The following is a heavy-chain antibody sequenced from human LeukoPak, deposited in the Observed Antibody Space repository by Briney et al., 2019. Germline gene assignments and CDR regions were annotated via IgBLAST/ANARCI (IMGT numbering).Heavy chain of an antibody. V-gene: IGHV3-30*04. CDR3: ARDLGWIQFGD. J-gene: IGHJ4*02. Sequence: GGSLRLSCAASGFAFSSYAMHWVRQAPGKGLEWVAIISYDGITEDYSDSVKGRFSISRDNFKNTVYLQMNSLRAEDTALYFCARDLGWIQFGDWGQGTLVTVSS. D-gene: IGHD5-18*01. CDR1: GFAFSSYA. CDR2: ISYDGITE.